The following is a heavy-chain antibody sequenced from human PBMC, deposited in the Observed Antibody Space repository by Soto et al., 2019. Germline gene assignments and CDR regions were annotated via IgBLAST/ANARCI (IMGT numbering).Heavy chain of an antibody. V-gene: IGHV3-9*01. Sequence: EVQLVESGGGLVQPGRSLRLSCAASGFTFDDYAMHWVRQAPGKGLEWVSGISWNSGSIGQADSVKGRFTISRDNAKNFLYLQRNSLRAEDTALYYCAKGVENWKYVSYCYNYMDVWGKGTTVTVS. D-gene: IGHD1-7*01. CDR3: AKGVENWKYVSYCYNYMDV. CDR1: GFTFDDYA. J-gene: IGHJ6*03. CDR2: ISWNSGSI.